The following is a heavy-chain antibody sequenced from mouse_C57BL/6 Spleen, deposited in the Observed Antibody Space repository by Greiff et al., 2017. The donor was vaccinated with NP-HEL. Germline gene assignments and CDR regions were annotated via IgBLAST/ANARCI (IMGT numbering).Heavy chain of an antibody. Sequence: EVHLVESGGGLVKPGGSLKLSCAASGFTFSDYGMHWVRQAPEEGLEWVAYISSGSSTIYYADTVKGRFTISRDNAKNTLFLQMTSLRSEDTAMYYCARHGYDGGYYFDYWGQGTTLTVSS. CDR3: ARHGYDGGYYFDY. J-gene: IGHJ2*01. D-gene: IGHD2-2*01. CDR1: GFTFSDYG. V-gene: IGHV5-17*01. CDR2: ISSGSSTI.